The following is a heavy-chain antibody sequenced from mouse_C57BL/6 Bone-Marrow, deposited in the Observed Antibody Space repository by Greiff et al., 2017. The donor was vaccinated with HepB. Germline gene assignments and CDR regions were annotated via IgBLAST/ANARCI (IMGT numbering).Heavy chain of an antibody. D-gene: IGHD2-4*01. CDR2: INPYNGGT. CDR3: AREGIYYDYGGC. J-gene: IGHJ1*03. V-gene: IGHV1-19*01. CDR1: GYTFTDYY. Sequence: EVQLQQSGPVLVKPGASVKMSCKASGYTFTDYYMNWVKQSHGKSLEWIGVINPYNGGTSYNQKFKGTATLTVDKSSSTAYMELNSLTSEDSAVYYCAREGIYYDYGGCWGTGTTVTVSS.